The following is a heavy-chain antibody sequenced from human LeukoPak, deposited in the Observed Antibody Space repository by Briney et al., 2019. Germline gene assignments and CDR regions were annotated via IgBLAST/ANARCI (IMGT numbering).Heavy chain of an antibody. CDR1: GGSISSSSYY. D-gene: IGHD2-8*01. Sequence: SESLSLTCTVSGGSISSSSYYWGWIRQPPGKGLEWIGSIYYSGSTYYNPSLKSRVTISVDTSKNQFSLKLSSVTAADTAVYYCARGRSRRNKVCYVFDIWGQGTMVTVSS. V-gene: IGHV4-39*07. CDR3: ARGRSRRNKVCYVFDI. CDR2: IYYSGST. J-gene: IGHJ3*02.